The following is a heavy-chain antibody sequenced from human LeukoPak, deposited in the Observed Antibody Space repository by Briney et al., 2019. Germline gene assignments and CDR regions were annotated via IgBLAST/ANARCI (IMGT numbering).Heavy chain of an antibody. Sequence: SETLSLTCAVYGGSFSGYYWSWIRQPPGKGLEWNGEINHSGNTNYNPSLKSRVTISVDTSKNQFSLKLSSVTAADTAVYYCARAYSSSWYGVMDVWGKGTTVTVSS. D-gene: IGHD6-13*01. J-gene: IGHJ6*03. CDR1: GGSFSGYY. CDR3: ARAYSSSWYGVMDV. CDR2: INHSGNT. V-gene: IGHV4-34*01.